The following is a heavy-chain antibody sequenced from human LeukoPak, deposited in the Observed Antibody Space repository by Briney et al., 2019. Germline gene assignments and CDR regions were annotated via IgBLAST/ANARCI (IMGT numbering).Heavy chain of an antibody. V-gene: IGHV3-11*01. CDR1: GVTFSDYY. D-gene: IGHD5-18*01. J-gene: IGHJ4*02. CDR2: ISSSGGTI. Sequence: GGSLRLSCAASGVTFSDYYMNWIRQAPGKGLEWISYISSSGGTIYCADSVKGRFTISRDNAKKSLYLQMNSLRAEDTALYYCAKDRGPNTAMVLFDYWGQGTLVTVSS. CDR3: AKDRGPNTAMVLFDY.